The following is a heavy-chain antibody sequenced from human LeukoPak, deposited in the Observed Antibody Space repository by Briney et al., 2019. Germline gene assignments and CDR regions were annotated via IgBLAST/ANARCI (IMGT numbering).Heavy chain of an antibody. V-gene: IGHV4-59*08. D-gene: IGHD6-19*01. CDR2: ISYSGSA. CDR1: NGSFSNHF. CDR3: ASGVAVDPDTFDI. J-gene: IGHJ3*02. Sequence: PSETLSLTCTVSNGSFSNHFWGWIRQPPGKGLEWIGYISYSGSAHYDPSLKSRVTISVDTSKNQFSLKLSSVTAAGTAVYYCASGVAVDPDTFDIWGLGTLVTVSS.